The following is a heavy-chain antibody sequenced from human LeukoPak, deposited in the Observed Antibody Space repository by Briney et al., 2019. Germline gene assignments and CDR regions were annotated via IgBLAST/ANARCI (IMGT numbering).Heavy chain of an antibody. CDR2: INHSGST. D-gene: IGHD3-22*01. CDR3: AREGDSIDAFDI. CDR1: GGSISSGSYY. Sequence: SETLSLTCTVSGGSISSGSYYWSWIRQPPGKGLEWIGEINHSGSTNYNPSLKSRVTISVDTSKNQFSLKLSSVTAADTAVYYCAREGDSIDAFDIWGQGTMVTVSS. J-gene: IGHJ3*02. V-gene: IGHV4-39*07.